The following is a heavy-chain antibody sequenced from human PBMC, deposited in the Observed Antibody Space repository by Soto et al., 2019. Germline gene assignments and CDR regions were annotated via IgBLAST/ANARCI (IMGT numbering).Heavy chain of an antibody. CDR3: AREVSSSQDC. J-gene: IGHJ4*02. CDR1: GFTFSSYA. V-gene: IGHV3-30-3*01. Sequence: QVQLVESGGGVVQPGRSLRLSCAASGFTFSSYAMHWVRQAPGKGLEWVAVISYDGSNKYYADSVKGRFTISRDNSKNTLYLQMNSLRAEDTAVYYCAREVSSSQDCWGQGTLVTVSS. D-gene: IGHD6-13*01. CDR2: ISYDGSNK.